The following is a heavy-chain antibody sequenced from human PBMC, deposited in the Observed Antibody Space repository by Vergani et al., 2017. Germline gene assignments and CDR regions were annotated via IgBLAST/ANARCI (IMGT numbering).Heavy chain of an antibody. D-gene: IGHD2-2*01. CDR2: ISGSGGST. CDR1: GFTFSSYA. J-gene: IGHJ5*02. Sequence: EVQLLESGGGLVQPGGSLRLSCAASGFTFSSYAMSWVRQAPGKGLEWVSAISGSGGSTYYADSVKGRFTISRDNSKNTLYLQMNSLRAEDTAVYYCAPCEDIVVVPAAPNRYNWFDPWGQGTLVTVSS. V-gene: IGHV3-23*01. CDR3: APCEDIVVVPAAPNRYNWFDP.